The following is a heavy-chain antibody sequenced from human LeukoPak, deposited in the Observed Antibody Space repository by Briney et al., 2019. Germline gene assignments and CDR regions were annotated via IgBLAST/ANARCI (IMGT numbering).Heavy chain of an antibody. CDR3: ASAIGYCSSTSCYTGRSYAFDI. J-gene: IGHJ3*02. CDR2: IYHSGST. Sequence: SETLSLTCTVSGGSISSYYWSWIWQLPGKGLEWIGYIYHSGSTYYNPSLKSRVTISVDRSKNQFSLKLSSVTAADTAVYYCASAIGYCSSTSCYTGRSYAFDIWGQGTMVTVSS. CDR1: GGSISSYY. V-gene: IGHV4-59*12. D-gene: IGHD2-2*02.